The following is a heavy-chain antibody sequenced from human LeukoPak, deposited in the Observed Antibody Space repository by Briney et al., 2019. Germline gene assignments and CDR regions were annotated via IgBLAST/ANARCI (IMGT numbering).Heavy chain of an antibody. Sequence: PWGTLSLSCTVSGGSISIYSLSWIRQPAGKGLECIGRIYSSGSTTYNPSLKGRVTMSVDTTKNQVSLMLSSVTAADTAVYYCARDSTVTTSKIYFYYYMDVWGKGTTITVSS. CDR3: ARDSTVTTSKIYFYYYMDV. J-gene: IGHJ6*03. V-gene: IGHV4-4*07. D-gene: IGHD4-11*01. CDR1: GGSISIYS. CDR2: IYSSGST.